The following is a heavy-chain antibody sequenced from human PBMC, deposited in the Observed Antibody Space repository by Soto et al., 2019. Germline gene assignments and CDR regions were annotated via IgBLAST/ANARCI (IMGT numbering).Heavy chain of an antibody. CDR2: IIPFVGTG. V-gene: IGHV1-69*13. D-gene: IGHD1-26*01. J-gene: IGHJ4*01. Sequence: SMKVSCKASGGTFSNYAFSSVRQAPGQGLEWMGGIIPFVGTGNYAQKFQGRVTITADESTSTASMELPSLTSEETAVYYRGREQHTCNDGRYSLDHWGQGTLVTVSS. CDR3: GREQHTCNDGRYSLDH. CDR1: GGTFSNYA.